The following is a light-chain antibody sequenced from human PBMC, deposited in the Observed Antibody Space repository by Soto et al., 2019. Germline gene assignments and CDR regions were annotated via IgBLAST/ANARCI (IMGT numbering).Light chain of an antibody. Sequence: IVLKQSPGTLSLSPGERATLSCRASQSVSSNNLAWYQQKPGQAPRLLIYGASRRATGIPDRFSGSGSGTDFTLTIDRLEPEDFAVYSCQQYAASPTSFGPRTKVDI. CDR2: GAS. J-gene: IGKJ3*01. CDR1: QSVSSNN. V-gene: IGKV3-20*01. CDR3: QQYAASPTS.